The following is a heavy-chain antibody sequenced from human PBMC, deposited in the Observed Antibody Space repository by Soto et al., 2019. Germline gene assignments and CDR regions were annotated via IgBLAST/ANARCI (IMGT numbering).Heavy chain of an antibody. Sequence: GASVKVSCKASGGTFSSYSISWVLQAPGQGLEWMGGIIPIFSTANYAQKFQGSVTITADESTSTAYMELSSLRSEDTAVYYCATRYSGYDARYYYYGMDVWGQGTTVTVSS. CDR2: IIPIFSTA. J-gene: IGHJ6*02. V-gene: IGHV1-69*13. CDR3: ATRYSGYDARYYYYGMDV. CDR1: GGTFSSYS. D-gene: IGHD5-12*01.